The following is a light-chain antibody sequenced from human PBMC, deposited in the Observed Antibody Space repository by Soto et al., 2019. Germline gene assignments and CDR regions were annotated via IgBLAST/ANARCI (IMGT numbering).Light chain of an antibody. V-gene: IGKV1-39*01. CDR2: AAS. CDR3: QQSYSATWT. CDR1: QGISTY. Sequence: DIHMSQSPSSLSASVGDRVTITCRASQGISTYLNLYLQKPGKAPKLLIYAASSLQSGVPSRFSSSGSETDFTLTISSLQPEDFATYSCQQSYSATWTFGQGTKVDI. J-gene: IGKJ1*01.